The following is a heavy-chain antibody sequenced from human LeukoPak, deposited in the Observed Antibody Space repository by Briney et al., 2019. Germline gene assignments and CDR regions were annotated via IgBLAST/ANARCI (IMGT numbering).Heavy chain of an antibody. CDR3: ARGKTIAAAGINYYYYGMDV. D-gene: IGHD6-13*01. CDR2: VYSGGST. CDR1: GFTVSSNY. J-gene: IGHJ6*02. V-gene: IGHV3-53*04. Sequence: GGSLRLSCAASGFTVSSNYMSWVRRAPGKGLEWVSVVYSGGSTYYADSVKGRFTISRHNSKNTLYLQMNSLRAEDTAVYYCARGKTIAAAGINYYYYGMDVWGQGTTVTVSS.